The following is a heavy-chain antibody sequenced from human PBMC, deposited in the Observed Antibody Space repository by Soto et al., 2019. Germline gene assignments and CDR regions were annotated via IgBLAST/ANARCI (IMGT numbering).Heavy chain of an antibody. Sequence: QVQLVESGGGVVQPGRSLRLSCAASGFTFSSHGMHWVRQAPGKVLEWVAVIWHDGSQEYYADSVRGRFTISRDNSKNMVYLQMNSLRDEDTAVYKCARMGPLTTNYGMAVWGQGTTVTVSS. CDR2: IWHDGSQE. CDR3: ARMGPLTTNYGMAV. CDR1: GFTFSSHG. J-gene: IGHJ6*02. V-gene: IGHV3-33*01. D-gene: IGHD4-4*01.